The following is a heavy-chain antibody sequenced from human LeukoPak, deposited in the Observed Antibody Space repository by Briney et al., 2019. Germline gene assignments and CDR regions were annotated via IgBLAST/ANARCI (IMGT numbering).Heavy chain of an antibody. CDR2: ISVYNGNT. CDR1: DYSFTSYA. V-gene: IGHV1-18*01. Sequence: VASVKVSCKASDYSFTSYAINWVRQAPGQGLEWLGWISVYNGNTNYAQKFQDRVTLTTDASTSTAYLELRSLTSDDTAVYYCARDPLSSTWSNYYHAMDVWGPGTTVTVSS. J-gene: IGHJ6*02. D-gene: IGHD6-19*01. CDR3: ARDPLSSTWSNYYHAMDV.